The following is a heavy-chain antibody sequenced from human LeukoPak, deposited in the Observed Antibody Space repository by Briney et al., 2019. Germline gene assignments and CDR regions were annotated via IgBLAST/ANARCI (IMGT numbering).Heavy chain of an antibody. D-gene: IGHD3-10*01. J-gene: IGHJ3*02. Sequence: PGGSLRLSCAASGFTFSDYYMSWIRQAPGKGLEWVSYISSSSSYTNYADSVKGRFTISRDNAKNSLYLQMNSLRAEDTAVYYCARAARYYGSGFDAFDIWGQGTKVTVSS. CDR2: ISSSSSYT. CDR1: GFTFSDYY. CDR3: ARAARYYGSGFDAFDI. V-gene: IGHV3-11*05.